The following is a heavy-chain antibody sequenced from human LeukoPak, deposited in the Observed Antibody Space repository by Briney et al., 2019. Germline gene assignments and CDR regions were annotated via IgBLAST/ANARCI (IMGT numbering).Heavy chain of an antibody. CDR1: GASISGSGYY. J-gene: IGHJ4*02. V-gene: IGHV4-39*01. CDR3: ATRVVEPAATIDY. D-gene: IGHD2-2*01. Sequence: SETLSLTCAVSGASISGSGYYWGWIRQPPGKGLEWIGNIYSSGSTYYNPSLKSRVTISVDTSKNQFSLKLSSVTAADTAVYYCATRVVEPAATIDYWGQGTLVTVSS. CDR2: IYSSGST.